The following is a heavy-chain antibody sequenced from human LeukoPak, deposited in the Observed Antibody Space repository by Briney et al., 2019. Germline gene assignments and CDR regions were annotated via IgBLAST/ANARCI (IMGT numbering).Heavy chain of an antibody. CDR1: RYTFTAYY. CDR3: ARGFGSNWFDV. J-gene: IGHJ5*02. Sequence: ASVKVSCKASRYTFTAYYIHWVRQAPGQGLEWMGWINPHAGGTKYAQKFQGWVTMTRDTSISTAYMDLSGLKSNDTAVYYCARGFGSNWFDVWGQGTLVTVST. CDR2: INPHAGGT. V-gene: IGHV1-2*04. D-gene: IGHD3-16*01.